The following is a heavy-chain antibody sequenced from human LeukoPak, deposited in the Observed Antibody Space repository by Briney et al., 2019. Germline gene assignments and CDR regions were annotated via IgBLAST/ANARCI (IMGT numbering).Heavy chain of an antibody. CDR2: INHSGST. D-gene: IGHD3-22*01. CDR3: ARGIVVVITGTNYFDY. V-gene: IGHV4-39*07. J-gene: IGHJ4*02. Sequence: SETLSLTCTVSGGSISSSSYYWGWIRRSPGKGLEWIGEINHSGSTNYNPSLKSRVTVSVDTSKNQFSLKLSSVTAADTAVYYCARGIVVVITGTNYFDYWGQGTLVTVSS. CDR1: GGSISSSSYY.